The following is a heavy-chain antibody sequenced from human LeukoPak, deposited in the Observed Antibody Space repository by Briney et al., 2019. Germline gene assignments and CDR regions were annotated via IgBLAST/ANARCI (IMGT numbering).Heavy chain of an antibody. Sequence: GGSLRLSCAASGFTFSSYAMHWVRQAPGKGLEWVAVISYDGSNKYYADSVKGRFTISRDNSKNTLYLQMNSLRAEDTAVYYCAKDLDTAMAPPFDYWGQGTLVTVSS. D-gene: IGHD5-18*01. CDR3: AKDLDTAMAPPFDY. CDR1: GFTFSSYA. CDR2: ISYDGSNK. V-gene: IGHV3-30*04. J-gene: IGHJ4*02.